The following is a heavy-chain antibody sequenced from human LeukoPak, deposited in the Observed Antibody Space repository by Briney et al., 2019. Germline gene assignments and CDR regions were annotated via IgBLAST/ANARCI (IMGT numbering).Heavy chain of an antibody. Sequence: GGSLRLSCAVSGFTFSSYWMTWVRQAPGKGLEWVASINQDESETYYVASVEGRFTIYRDNAKNSLYLQTNSLRVEDTAIYYCVRSWLLVAATQPTDYGGEGTLVTVS. V-gene: IGHV3-7*01. J-gene: IGHJ4*02. CDR3: VRSWLLVAATQPTDY. CDR2: INQDESET. CDR1: GFTFSSYW. D-gene: IGHD1-26*01.